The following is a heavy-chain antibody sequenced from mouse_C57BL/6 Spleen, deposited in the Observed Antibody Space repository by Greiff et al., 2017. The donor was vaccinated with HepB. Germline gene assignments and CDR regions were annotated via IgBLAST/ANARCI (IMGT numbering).Heavy chain of an antibody. V-gene: IGHV1-64*01. Sequence: QVHVKQSGAELVKPGASVKLSCKASGYTFTSYWMHWVKQRPGQGLEWIGMIHPNSGSTNYNEKFKSKATLTVDKSSSTAYMQLSSLTSEDSAVYYCARCSSYGYWYFDVWGTGTTVTVSS. D-gene: IGHD1-1*01. CDR2: IHPNSGST. CDR3: ARCSSYGYWYFDV. J-gene: IGHJ1*03. CDR1: GYTFTSYW.